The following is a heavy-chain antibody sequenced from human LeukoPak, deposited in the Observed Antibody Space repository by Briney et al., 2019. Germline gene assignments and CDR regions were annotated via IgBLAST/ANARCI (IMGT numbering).Heavy chain of an antibody. Sequence: SETLSLTCTVSGGSISSSSYYWGWIRQPPGKGLEWIGSIYYSGSTYYNPSLKSRVTISVDTSKNQFSLELSSVTAADTAVYYCARDLYYYDSSGYSSFDYWGQGTLVTVSS. V-gene: IGHV4-39*07. CDR3: ARDLYYYDSSGYSSFDY. D-gene: IGHD3-22*01. CDR2: IYYSGST. J-gene: IGHJ4*02. CDR1: GGSISSSSYY.